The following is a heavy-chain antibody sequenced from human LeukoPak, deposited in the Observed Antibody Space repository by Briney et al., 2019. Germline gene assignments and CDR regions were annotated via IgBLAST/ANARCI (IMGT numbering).Heavy chain of an antibody. CDR2: VYHTGHT. Sequence: SETLSLTCDVSGASMSNLNWWSWVRQPPGKGLEWMGEVYHTGHTNYIPSLKSRITISLDKSKSQFYLRLSSVTAADTAVYYCAREFFGTRRAYAFDIWGQGTMVTVSS. J-gene: IGHJ3*02. CDR1: GASMSNLNW. V-gene: IGHV4/OR15-8*02. CDR3: AREFFGTRRAYAFDI. D-gene: IGHD3-10*01.